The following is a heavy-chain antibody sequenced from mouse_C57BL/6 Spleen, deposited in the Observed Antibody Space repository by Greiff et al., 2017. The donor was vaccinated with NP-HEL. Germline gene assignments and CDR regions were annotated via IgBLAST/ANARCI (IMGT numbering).Heavy chain of an antibody. CDR1: GFTFSSYA. D-gene: IGHD2-3*01. Sequence: EVQVVESGEGLVKPGGSLQLSCAASGFTFSSYAMSWVRQTPEKRLEWVAYISSGGDYIYYADTVKGRFTISRDNARNTLYLQMSSLKSEDTAMYYCTDDGYYPFAYWGQGTLVTVSA. CDR2: ISSGGDYI. J-gene: IGHJ3*01. CDR3: TDDGYYPFAY. V-gene: IGHV5-9-1*02.